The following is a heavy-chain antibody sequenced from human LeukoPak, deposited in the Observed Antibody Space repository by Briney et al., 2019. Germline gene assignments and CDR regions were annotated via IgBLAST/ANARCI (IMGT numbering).Heavy chain of an antibody. CDR2: ISGSGGSA. CDR1: GFTFSSYA. Sequence: PGGSLRLSCAASGFTFSSYAMSGVRQAPGKGLEWVSAISGSGGSAYYADSVKGRFTISRDNSKNTLYLQMNSLRAEDTAVYYCAKDAPYYDFWSGYSATTDYWGQGTLVTVSS. J-gene: IGHJ4*02. V-gene: IGHV3-23*01. CDR3: AKDAPYYDFWSGYSATTDY. D-gene: IGHD3-3*01.